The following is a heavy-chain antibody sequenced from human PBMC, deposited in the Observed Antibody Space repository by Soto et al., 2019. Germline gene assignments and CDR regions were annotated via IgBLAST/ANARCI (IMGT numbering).Heavy chain of an antibody. V-gene: IGHV1-69*01. CDR2: IIPILGTA. CDR1: GGTFSSYA. CDR3: ATRYSGYDYPLDYYYGMDV. J-gene: IGHJ6*02. D-gene: IGHD5-12*01. Sequence: QVQLVQSGAEVKKPGSSVKVSCKASGGTFSSYAISWVRQAPGQGLEWMGGIIPILGTANYAQKFQGRVTITADESTSTAYMELSSLRSEDTAVYYCATRYSGYDYPLDYYYGMDVWGQGTTVTVSS.